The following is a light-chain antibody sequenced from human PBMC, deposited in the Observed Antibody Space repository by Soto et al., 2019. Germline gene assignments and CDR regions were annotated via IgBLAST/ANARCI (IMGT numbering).Light chain of an antibody. CDR2: GAS. CDR3: QQYGSSPAIT. V-gene: IGKV3-20*01. Sequence: EIVWTQSPGTLSLSPGERATLSCRASQSVSSSYLAWYQQKPGQAPRLLIYGASSRATGIPDRFSGSGSGTDFTLTICRLEPEDFAVYYCQQYGSSPAITFGQGTRLEIK. J-gene: IGKJ5*01. CDR1: QSVSSSY.